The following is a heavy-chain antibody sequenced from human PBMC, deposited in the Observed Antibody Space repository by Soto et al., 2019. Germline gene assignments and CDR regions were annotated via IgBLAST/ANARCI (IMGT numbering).Heavy chain of an antibody. CDR3: ARVVTSIGIAVAVGAFDI. D-gene: IGHD6-19*01. V-gene: IGHV1-69*01. CDR1: GGTFSSYA. CDR2: IIPIFGTA. Sequence: QVQLVQSGAEVKKPGSSVKVSCKASGGTFSSYAISWVRQAPGQGLEWMGGIIPIFGTANYAQKFQGRVTITADESTSTAYMDLSSLRSEDTAVYYCARVVTSIGIAVAVGAFDICVQGTMVTVSS. J-gene: IGHJ3*02.